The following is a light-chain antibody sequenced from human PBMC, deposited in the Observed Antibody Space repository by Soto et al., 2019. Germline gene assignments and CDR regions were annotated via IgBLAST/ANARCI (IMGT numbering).Light chain of an antibody. CDR3: SSYTSSSTLLYV. CDR1: SSDVGGYNY. CDR2: DVS. Sequence: QSVLTQPASVSGSPGQSITISCTGTSSDVGGYNYVSWYQQHPGKAPKLMIYDVSNRPSGVSNRFSGSKSGNTASLTISGLQAEDEAEDYCSSYTSSSTLLYVFGTGTKLTVL. J-gene: IGLJ1*01. V-gene: IGLV2-14*01.